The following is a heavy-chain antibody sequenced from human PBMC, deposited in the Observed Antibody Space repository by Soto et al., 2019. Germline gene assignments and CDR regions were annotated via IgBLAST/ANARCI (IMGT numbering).Heavy chain of an antibody. CDR1: GFTFSSYA. V-gene: IGHV3-23*01. D-gene: IGHD1-20*01. J-gene: IGHJ6*02. CDR2: ISGSGGST. Sequence: GGSLRLSCAASGFTFSSYAMSWVRQAPGKGLEWVSAISGSGGSTYYADSVKGRFTISRDNSKDTLYLQMNSLRAEDTAVYYCAKTDNAYYYYGMDVWGQGTTVTVSS. CDR3: AKTDNAYYYYGMDV.